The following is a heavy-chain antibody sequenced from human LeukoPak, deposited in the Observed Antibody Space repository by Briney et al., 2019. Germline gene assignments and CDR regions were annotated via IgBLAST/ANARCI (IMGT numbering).Heavy chain of an antibody. CDR2: MYYSGST. D-gene: IGHD3-22*01. V-gene: IGHV4-30-4*01. CDR1: GGSISSGDYY. J-gene: IGHJ5*02. CDR3: ARPYYYDSRIDP. Sequence: PSQTLSLTCTVSGGSISSGDYYWSWIRQPPGKGLEWIAYMYYSGSTYYNPSLKSRVTMSADTSRNQLSLKLSSLTAAGTAVYYCARPYYYDSRIDPWGQGILVTVSS.